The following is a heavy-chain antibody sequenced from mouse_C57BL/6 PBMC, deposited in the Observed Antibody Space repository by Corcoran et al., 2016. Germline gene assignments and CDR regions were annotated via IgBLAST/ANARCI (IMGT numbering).Heavy chain of an antibody. J-gene: IGHJ2*01. CDR1: GYTFTTYG. V-gene: IGHV9-3*01. Sequence: QIQLVQSGPELKKHGETVKISCKASGYTFTTYGMSWVKQAPGKGLKWMGWINTYSGVPTYADDFKGRFAFSLETSASTAYLQINNLKNEDTATYFCARFITTVVADYWGQGTTLTVSS. CDR3: ARFITTVVADY. D-gene: IGHD1-1*01. CDR2: INTYSGVP.